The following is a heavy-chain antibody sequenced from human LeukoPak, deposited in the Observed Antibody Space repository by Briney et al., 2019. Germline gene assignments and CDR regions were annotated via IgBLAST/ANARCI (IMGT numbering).Heavy chain of an antibody. J-gene: IGHJ4*02. CDR3: TRGAGWLIDY. V-gene: IGHV4-34*01. CDR2: INHSGST. Sequence: LRLSCAASGFTFSSYAMSWIRQPPGKGLEWIGEINHSGSTNYNPSLKSRVTISADTSKNQFSLKLNSLTTADTAVYYCTRGAGWLIDYWGQGILVTVSS. D-gene: IGHD3-16*01. CDR1: GFTFSSYA.